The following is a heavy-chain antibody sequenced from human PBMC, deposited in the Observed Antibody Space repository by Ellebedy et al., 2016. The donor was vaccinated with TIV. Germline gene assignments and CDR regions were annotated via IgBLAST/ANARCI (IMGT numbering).Heavy chain of an antibody. CDR3: ARGGSSSWYGVY. Sequence: SETLSLTXTVSGGSIRGFYWSWLRQPAGKGLEWIGRVYSSGSTNYNPSLKSRVTMSVDTSKNHFSLNLTSVTAADTALYHCARGGSSSWYGVYWGQGILVTVSS. CDR1: GGSIRGFY. J-gene: IGHJ4*02. V-gene: IGHV4-4*07. D-gene: IGHD6-13*01. CDR2: VYSSGST.